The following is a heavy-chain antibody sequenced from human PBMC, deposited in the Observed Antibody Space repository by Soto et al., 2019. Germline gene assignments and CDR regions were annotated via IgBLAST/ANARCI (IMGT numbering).Heavy chain of an antibody. CDR2: MNPNSGNT. CDR1: GYTFTSYD. D-gene: IGHD1-1*01. V-gene: IGHV1-8*01. Sequence: QVQLVQSGAEVKKPGASVKVSCKASGYTFTSYDINWVRQATGQGLEWMGWMNPNSGNTGYAQKFQGRVTMTRNSSISTAYLELSSLKPEDTVVYYSARERSGTPDYWGQGTLVTVSS. J-gene: IGHJ4*02. CDR3: ARERSGTPDY.